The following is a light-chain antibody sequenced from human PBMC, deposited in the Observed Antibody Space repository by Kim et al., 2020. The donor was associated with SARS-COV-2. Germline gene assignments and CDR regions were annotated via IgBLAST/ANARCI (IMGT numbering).Light chain of an antibody. CDR1: SSNIGSNT. V-gene: IGLV1-44*01. CDR3: AAWDDSLNGPL. J-gene: IGLJ2*01. Sequence: GQRLAITWYGSSSNIGSNTVNWYLQFPGAAPKLLIYANNQRPSGIPDRFSGSKSGTSASLAIRGLQSEDEASYFCAAWDDSLNGPLFGGGTQLTVL. CDR2: ANN.